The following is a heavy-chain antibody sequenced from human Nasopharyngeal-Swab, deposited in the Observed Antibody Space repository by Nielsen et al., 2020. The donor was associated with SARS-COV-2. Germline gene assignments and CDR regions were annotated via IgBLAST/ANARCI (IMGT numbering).Heavy chain of an antibody. CDR2: ISGSGGST. D-gene: IGHD6-13*01. V-gene: IGHV3-23*01. J-gene: IGHJ6*03. Sequence: LSLTCAASGFTFSSYAMSWVRQAPGKGLEWVSAISGSGGSTYYADSVKGRFTISRDNSKNTLYLQMNSLRAEDTAVYYCAKDGGSSSWFGDYYYYYYMDVWGKGTTVTVSS. CDR3: AKDGGSSSWFGDYYYYYYMDV. CDR1: GFTFSSYA.